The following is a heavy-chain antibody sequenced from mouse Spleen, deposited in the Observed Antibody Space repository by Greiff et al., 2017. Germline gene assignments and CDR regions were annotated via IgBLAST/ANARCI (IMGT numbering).Heavy chain of an antibody. Sequence: ESGPGLVKPSQSLSLTCSVTGYSITSGYYWNWIRQFPGNKLEWMGYISYDGSNNYNPSLKNRISITRDTSKNQFFLKLNSVTTEDTATYYCAREELGLYAMDYWGQGTSVTVSS. CDR1: GYSITSGYY. CDR3: AREELGLYAMDY. J-gene: IGHJ4*01. V-gene: IGHV3-6*01. D-gene: IGHD3-1*01. CDR2: ISYDGSN.